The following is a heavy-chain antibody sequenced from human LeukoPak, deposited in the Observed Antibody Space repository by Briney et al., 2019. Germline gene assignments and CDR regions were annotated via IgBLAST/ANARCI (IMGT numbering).Heavy chain of an antibody. CDR1: GFAFSNYW. J-gene: IGHJ4*02. V-gene: IGHV3-7*04. CDR3: ARAEKPRKGGLSSFDY. CDR2: IKQDGSEK. Sequence: GGSLRLSCAASGFAFSNYWMSWVRQAPGKGLEWVANIKQDGSEKYYVDSLRGRFTISRDNAQNSLYLQMNSLRAEDTAVYYCARAEKPRKGGLSSFDYWGQGTLVTVSS. D-gene: IGHD6-19*01.